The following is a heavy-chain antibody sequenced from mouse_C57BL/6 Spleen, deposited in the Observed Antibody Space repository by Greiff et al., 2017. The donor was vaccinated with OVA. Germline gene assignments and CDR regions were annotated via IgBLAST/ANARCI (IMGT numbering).Heavy chain of an antibody. CDR2: IYPRSGNT. V-gene: IGHV1-81*01. CDR3: ARLSTVVAKSPLDC. J-gene: IGHJ2*01. Sequence: QVQLKESGAELARPGASVKLSCKASGYTFTSYGISWVKQRTGQGLEWIGEIYPRSGNTYYNEKFKGKATLTADKSSSTAYMELRSLTSEDSAVYFCARLSTVVAKSPLDCWGQGTTLTVSS. D-gene: IGHD1-1*01. CDR1: GYTFTSYG.